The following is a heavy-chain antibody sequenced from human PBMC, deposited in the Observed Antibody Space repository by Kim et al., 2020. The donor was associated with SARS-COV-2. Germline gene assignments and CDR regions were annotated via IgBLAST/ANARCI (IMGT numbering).Heavy chain of an antibody. V-gene: IGHV3-15*01. CDR1: GFSFNNAW. CDR3: TTIKA. Sequence: GGSLRLSCAASGFSFNNAWMNWVRQAPGKGLEWVGRIKSKSDGGTTDYGSPVKGRFTISRDDSKNTLYLELNALKIEDTAVYYCTTIKAWGQGTLVTVSS. J-gene: IGHJ5*02. CDR2: IKSKSDGGTT.